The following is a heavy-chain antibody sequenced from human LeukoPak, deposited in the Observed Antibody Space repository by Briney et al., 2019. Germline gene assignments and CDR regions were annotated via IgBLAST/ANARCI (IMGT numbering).Heavy chain of an antibody. V-gene: IGHV3-48*02. CDR1: GFTFSNYN. D-gene: IGHD2/OR15-2a*01. J-gene: IGHJ4*02. Sequence: GGSLRLSCAASGFTFSNYNMNWVRQAPGKGLEWVSFISSSSSTIYYADSVKGRFTVSRDNRMNSLFLQMNSLRDEDTAVYYCARDQYYPFDFWGQGTLVTVSS. CDR2: ISSSSSTI. CDR3: ARDQYYPFDF.